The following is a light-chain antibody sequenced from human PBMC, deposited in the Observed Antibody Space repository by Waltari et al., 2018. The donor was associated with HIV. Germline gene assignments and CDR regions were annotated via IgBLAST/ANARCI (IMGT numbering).Light chain of an antibody. CDR2: DAS. J-gene: IGKJ2*01. CDR3: QQRRAWPIT. Sequence: IVLTPSHATRPFSVAERATVSCRASQSVFTYLAWYHQRPGQPPRLLIYDASNRATGIPPRFSASGSGTDFNLTISGLESEDFGLYFCQQRRAWPITFGQGTKVEIK. CDR1: QSVFTY. V-gene: IGKV3-11*01.